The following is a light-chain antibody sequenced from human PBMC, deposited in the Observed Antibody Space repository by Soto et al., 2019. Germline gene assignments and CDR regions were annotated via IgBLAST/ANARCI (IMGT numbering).Light chain of an antibody. CDR1: QSVGSN. CDR3: QQYNNWPLT. CDR2: GAS. V-gene: IGKV3-15*01. Sequence: EIVMTQSPATLSVSPGERATLSCRASQSVGSNLAWYQQKPGQAPRLLIYGASTSATGIPARFSGSGSGTEFTLTISSLQSEDFAVYHCQQYNNWPLTFGGGTKVEIK. J-gene: IGKJ4*01.